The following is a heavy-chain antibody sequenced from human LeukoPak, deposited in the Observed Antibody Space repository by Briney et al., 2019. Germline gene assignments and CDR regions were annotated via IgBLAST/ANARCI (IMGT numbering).Heavy chain of an antibody. V-gene: IGHV5-51*01. CDR2: IYPGDSDT. CDR3: ARLRWGYSSMYNWFDP. Sequence: GESLKISCKGSGYSFTSYWIGWVRQMPGKGLEWMGIIYPGDSDTRYSPSFQGQVTISADKSISTAYLQWSSLKASDTAMYYCARLRWGYSSMYNWFDPWGQGTLVTVSS. D-gene: IGHD5-18*01. J-gene: IGHJ5*02. CDR1: GYSFTSYW.